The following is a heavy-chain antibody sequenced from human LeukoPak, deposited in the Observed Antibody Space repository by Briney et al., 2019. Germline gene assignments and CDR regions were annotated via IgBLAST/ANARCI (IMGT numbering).Heavy chain of an antibody. Sequence: PGGSLRLSCAASGFTFSSYSMNWVRQAPGKGLEWVSYISSSSSTIYYADSVKGRFTISRDNAKNSLYLQMNSLRAEDTAVYYCARVDRCSSTSCYTPFDYWGQGTLVTVSS. CDR1: GFTFSSYS. CDR2: ISSSSSTI. D-gene: IGHD2-2*02. V-gene: IGHV3-48*01. J-gene: IGHJ4*02. CDR3: ARVDRCSSTSCYTPFDY.